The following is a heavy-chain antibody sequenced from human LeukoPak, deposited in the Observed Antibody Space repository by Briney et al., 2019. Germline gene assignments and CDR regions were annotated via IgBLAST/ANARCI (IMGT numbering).Heavy chain of an antibody. J-gene: IGHJ5*02. D-gene: IGHD6-13*01. CDR3: SRVEVAAAAGTS. V-gene: IGHV3-21*04. Sequence: GGSLRLSCAASGFTFSSYSMNWVRQAPGKGLEWVSSISSSSSYIYYADSVKGRFTISRDNAKNSLYLQMNSLRAEDTAVYYCSRVEVAAAAGTSWGQGTLVTVSS. CDR1: GFTFSSYS. CDR2: ISSSSSYI.